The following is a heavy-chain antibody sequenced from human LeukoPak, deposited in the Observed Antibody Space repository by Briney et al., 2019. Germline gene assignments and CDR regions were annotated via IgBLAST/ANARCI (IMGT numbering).Heavy chain of an antibody. D-gene: IGHD5-12*01. CDR1: SGSVSSYY. Sequence: PSETLSLTCTVSSGSVSSYYWSWIRQPPGKGLEWIGYIKSSGSSNYNPSLKSRVTISMDTSKNQFSLRLNSVTAADTAVYYCARDGTVATNWFDPWGQGTLVTVSS. V-gene: IGHV4-59*02. J-gene: IGHJ5*02. CDR2: IKSSGSS. CDR3: ARDGTVATNWFDP.